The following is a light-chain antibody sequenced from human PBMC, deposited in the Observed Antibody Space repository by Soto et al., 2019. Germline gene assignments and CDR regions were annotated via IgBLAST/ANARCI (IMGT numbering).Light chain of an antibody. CDR2: DAS. Sequence: IVLTQSPGTLSLSPGERATLSCRVSQSVSSSYLAWYQQKPGQAPRLLIYDASSRATGIPDRFSGSGSETDFTLTISRLEPEDFAVYYCQQYGSSPLYTFGQGTKLEIK. CDR1: QSVSSSY. J-gene: IGKJ2*01. CDR3: QQYGSSPLYT. V-gene: IGKV3-20*01.